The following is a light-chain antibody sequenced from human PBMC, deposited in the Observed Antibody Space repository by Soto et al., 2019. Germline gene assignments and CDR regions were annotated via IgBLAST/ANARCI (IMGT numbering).Light chain of an antibody. Sequence: QSVLTQPPSASGSPGQSVAISCTGTNSDVGGYDYVSWYQQHPGKAPKLMIYEVTKRPSGVPDRFSGSKSGNTASLTVSGLQAEDEADYYCCSYAGNHDYVFGTGTRSPS. J-gene: IGLJ1*01. V-gene: IGLV2-8*01. CDR1: NSDVGGYDY. CDR2: EVT. CDR3: CSYAGNHDYV.